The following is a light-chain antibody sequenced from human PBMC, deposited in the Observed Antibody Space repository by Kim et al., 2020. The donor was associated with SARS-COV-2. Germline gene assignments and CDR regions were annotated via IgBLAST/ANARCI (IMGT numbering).Light chain of an antibody. CDR3: KQYDNFPYT. V-gene: IGKV1-33*01. J-gene: IGKJ2*01. CDR1: QDINNY. CDR2: DAS. Sequence: DIQMTQSPSSLSASVGDRVTITCQASQDINNYLNWYQQKPGKAPKFLIYDASNLETGVPSRFSGSGSGTDFTFTISSLQPEDVATYYCKQYDNFPYTFGQGTKLGI.